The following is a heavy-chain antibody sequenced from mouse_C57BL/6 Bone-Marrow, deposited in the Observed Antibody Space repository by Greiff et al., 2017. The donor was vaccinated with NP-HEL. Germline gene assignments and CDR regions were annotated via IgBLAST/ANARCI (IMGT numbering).Heavy chain of an antibody. J-gene: IGHJ4*01. V-gene: IGHV1-64*01. Sequence: QVQLQQPGAELVKPGASVKLSCTASGYTFTSYWMHWVKQRPGQGLEWIGMIHPNSGSTNYNEKFKSKATLTVDKSSSTAYMQLSSLTSEDSAVYYCARQDSNYGYAMDYWGQGTSVTVSS. CDR2: IHPNSGST. D-gene: IGHD2-5*01. CDR1: GYTFTSYW. CDR3: ARQDSNYGYAMDY.